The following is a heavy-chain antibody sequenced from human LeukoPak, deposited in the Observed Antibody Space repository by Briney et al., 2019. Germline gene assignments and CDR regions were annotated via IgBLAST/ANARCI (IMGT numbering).Heavy chain of an antibody. V-gene: IGHV3-49*03. Sequence: GGSLRLSCTASGFTSGDYALSWFRQAPGKGLEWVSSISSKAYGGTTKYAASVRGRFTISRDYSKAIAYLQMDSLKTEDTGMYYCTRSLGSGWYIDYWGQGTLVTVSS. J-gene: IGHJ4*02. CDR2: ISSKAYGGTT. D-gene: IGHD6-19*01. CDR1: GFTSGDYA. CDR3: TRSLGSGWYIDY.